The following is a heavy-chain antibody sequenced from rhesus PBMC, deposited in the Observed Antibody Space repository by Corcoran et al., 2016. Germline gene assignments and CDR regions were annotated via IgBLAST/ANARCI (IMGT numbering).Heavy chain of an antibody. CDR1: GGSISSGYD. CDR3: AREYSNYDYGLDS. V-gene: IGHV4-76*01. CDR2: IYGSSGST. Sequence: QVQLQESGPGVVKPSETLLLTCAVSGGSISSGYDWSWIRQPPGTGREWLGYIYGSSGSTNYNPYLKKRVTNSNDASKNQFSLKLSSVTAADTAVYYCAREYSNYDYGLDSWGQGVVVTVSS. J-gene: IGHJ6*01. D-gene: IGHD4-23*01.